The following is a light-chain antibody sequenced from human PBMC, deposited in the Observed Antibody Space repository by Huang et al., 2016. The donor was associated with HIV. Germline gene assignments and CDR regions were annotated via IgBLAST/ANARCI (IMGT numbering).Light chain of an antibody. J-gene: IGKJ1*01. CDR2: AAT. Sequence: DIQMTQPPPPLSASVGDRVTITCRASQGINNSLSWYQQKPGKAPKPLLYAATRLKSGVPARVSGSGAWTDFTLTINSLQPEDFATYYCQQYYSTPQFGQGTKVETK. CDR1: QGINNS. CDR3: QQYYSTPQ. V-gene: IGKV1-NL1*01.